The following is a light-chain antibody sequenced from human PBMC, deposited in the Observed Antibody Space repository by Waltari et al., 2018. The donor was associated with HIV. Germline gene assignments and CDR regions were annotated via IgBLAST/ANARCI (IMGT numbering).Light chain of an antibody. V-gene: IGKV2D-29*01. CDR3: MQSMQLPLT. Sequence: DIVMTQTPLSLSVTPGQPASISCKASQSLLHNDGRPYLYWLLQKPGQPPKVLIYEVSNRFSGVPVRFTGSGSGTNFTLKVSRVEAEDVGLYYCMQSMQLPLTFGGGTKVEIK. CDR2: EVS. J-gene: IGKJ4*01. CDR1: QSLLHNDGRPY.